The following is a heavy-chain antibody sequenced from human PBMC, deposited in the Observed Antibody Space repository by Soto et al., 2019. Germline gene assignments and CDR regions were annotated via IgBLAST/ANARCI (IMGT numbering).Heavy chain of an antibody. J-gene: IGHJ5*02. CDR2: VYYTGTT. CDR1: GGSISSYF. V-gene: IGHV4-59*12. Sequence: PSETLSLTCTVSGGSISSYFYIWVRQPPGKGLEWIGSVYYTGTTDYNPSLKSRVTISVDTSKNQFSLKLSSVTAADTAVYYCARAGPPRDLSTGAPISWFDPWGQGTLVTVSS. CDR3: ARAGPPRDLSTGAPISWFDP.